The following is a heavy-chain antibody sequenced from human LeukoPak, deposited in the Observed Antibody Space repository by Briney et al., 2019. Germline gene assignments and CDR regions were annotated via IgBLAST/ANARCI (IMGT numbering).Heavy chain of an antibody. D-gene: IGHD6-19*01. CDR3: ARDPAVAGSDDYFDY. J-gene: IGHJ4*02. CDR1: GFTFSNYE. V-gene: IGHV3-48*03. CDR2: ISSSGSTI. Sequence: GGSLRLSCAASGFTFSNYEMNWVRQAPGKGLEWVSYISSSGSTIYYADSLEGRFTISRDNAKNSLYLQMNSLRAEDTAIYYCARDPAVAGSDDYFDYWGQGTLVTVSS.